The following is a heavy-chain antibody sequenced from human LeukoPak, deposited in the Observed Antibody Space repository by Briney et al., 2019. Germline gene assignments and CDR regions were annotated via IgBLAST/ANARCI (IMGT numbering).Heavy chain of an antibody. Sequence: ASVKVSCKVSGYTLTELSMHWVRQAPGKGLEWMGGFDPEDGETIYAQKFQGRVTMTEDTSTDTAYMELSSLRSEDTAVYYCARTGRDVYGDPFDYWGQGTLVTVSS. V-gene: IGHV1-24*01. CDR1: GYTLTELS. CDR2: FDPEDGET. CDR3: ARTGRDVYGDPFDY. D-gene: IGHD4-17*01. J-gene: IGHJ4*02.